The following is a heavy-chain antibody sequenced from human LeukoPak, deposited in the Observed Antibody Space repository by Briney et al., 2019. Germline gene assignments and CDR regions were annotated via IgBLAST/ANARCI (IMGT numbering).Heavy chain of an antibody. CDR3: ARGHYYDSSGYLNRGGLDLDY. D-gene: IGHD3-22*01. CDR1: GFTFSSYW. J-gene: IGHJ4*02. Sequence: GGSLRLSCTASGFTFSSYWMHWVRHAPGKGLVWVSRINSDGSSTSYADSVKGRFTISRDNAKNTLYLQMNSLRAEDTAVYYCARGHYYDSSGYLNRGGLDLDYWGQGTLVTVSS. CDR2: INSDGSST. V-gene: IGHV3-74*01.